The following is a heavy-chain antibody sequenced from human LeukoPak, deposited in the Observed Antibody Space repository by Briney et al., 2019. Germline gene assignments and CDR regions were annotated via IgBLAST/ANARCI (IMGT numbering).Heavy chain of an antibody. CDR1: RFTFSSYW. J-gene: IGHJ3*01. V-gene: IGHV3-7*01. CDR3: ARAAVAGTTQF. Sequence: GGSLRLSCAASRFTFSSYWMSWVRQAPGKGLEWVANIKQDGSEKYYVDSVKGRFTISRDNAKNSLYLQMNSLRAEDTAVYYCARAAVAGTTQFWGQGTMVTVSS. CDR2: IKQDGSEK. D-gene: IGHD6-19*01.